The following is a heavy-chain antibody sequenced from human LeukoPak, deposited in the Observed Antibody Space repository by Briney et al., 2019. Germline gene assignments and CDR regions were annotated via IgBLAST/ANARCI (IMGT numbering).Heavy chain of an antibody. J-gene: IGHJ3*01. D-gene: IGHD2-21*02. CDR1: GGSIISNTYY. CDR2: IYYSGST. V-gene: IGHV4-39*01. CDR3: ARHMSVTYDAFDL. Sequence: SETLSLTCAVSGGSIISNTYYWGWIRQPPGKGLEWIGSIYYSGSTYYNPSLKSRVTISVDTSKNQFSLKLSSVTAADTAVYYCARHMSVTYDAFDLWGRGTMVTVSS.